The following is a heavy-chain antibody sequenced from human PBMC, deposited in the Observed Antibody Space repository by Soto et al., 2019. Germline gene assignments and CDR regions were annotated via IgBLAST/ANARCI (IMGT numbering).Heavy chain of an antibody. J-gene: IGHJ4*02. CDR2: MNEDGSER. D-gene: IGHD4-4*01. V-gene: IGHV3-7*03. CDR1: GFSFGSVG. CDR3: ARDRAYSRFDY. Sequence: EVQLVESGEGWVQPGGSLGLSCAASGFSFGSVGMTWIRQAPGKGLEGVAIMNEDGSERYYVDSVKGRFTISRDNAKNALFLQMNSLRVEDTAVYFCARDRAYSRFDYWGQGSLVTVSS.